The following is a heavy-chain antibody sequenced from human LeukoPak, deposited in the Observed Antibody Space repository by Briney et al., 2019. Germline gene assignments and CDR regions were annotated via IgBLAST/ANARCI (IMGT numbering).Heavy chain of an antibody. J-gene: IGHJ4*02. Sequence: GGSLRLSGAGSGFTFSSYSMNWLRQAPGKGLEWVSSISSSSSYIYYADSVKGRFTISRDNAKNSLYLQMNSLRAEDTAVYYCASGGLTTLDYWGQGTLVTVSS. CDR1: GFTFSSYS. CDR2: ISSSSSYI. D-gene: IGHD4-17*01. V-gene: IGHV3-21*01. CDR3: ASGGLTTLDY.